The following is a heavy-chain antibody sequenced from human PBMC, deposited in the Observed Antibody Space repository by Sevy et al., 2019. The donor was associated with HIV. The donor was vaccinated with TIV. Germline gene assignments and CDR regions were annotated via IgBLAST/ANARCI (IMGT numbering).Heavy chain of an antibody. V-gene: IGHV1-69*13. Sequence: ASVKVSCKASGGTFSSYVISWVRHAPGEGLEWMGRIIPIFGTANYAQKFQGRVTITADESTSTAYMELSSLRSEDTAVYYCARDCYDSSLGLFDYWGQGTLVTVSS. CDR1: GGTFSSYV. CDR2: IIPIFGTA. J-gene: IGHJ4*02. CDR3: ARDCYDSSLGLFDY. D-gene: IGHD3-22*01.